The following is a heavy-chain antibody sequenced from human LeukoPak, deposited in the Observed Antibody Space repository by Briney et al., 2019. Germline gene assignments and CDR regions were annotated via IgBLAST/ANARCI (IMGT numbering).Heavy chain of an antibody. Sequence: ASVKVSCKASGYTFTSYYMHWVRQAPRQGLEWMGIINPSGGSTSYAQKLQGRVTMTTDTSTSTAYMELRSLRSDDTAVYYCAREGPSLYYDFWSGYYHWFDPWGQGTLVTVSS. CDR1: GYTFTSYY. J-gene: IGHJ5*02. CDR2: INPSGGST. V-gene: IGHV1-46*01. D-gene: IGHD3-3*01. CDR3: AREGPSLYYDFWSGYYHWFDP.